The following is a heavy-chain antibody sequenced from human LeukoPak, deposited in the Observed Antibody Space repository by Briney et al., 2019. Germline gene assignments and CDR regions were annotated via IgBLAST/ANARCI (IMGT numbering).Heavy chain of an antibody. J-gene: IGHJ5*02. CDR1: GGSFSGYY. Sequence: SETLSLTCAVYGGSFSGYYWSWIRQTPGKGLEWIGEINHSGSTNYNPSLKSRVTISVDTSKNQFSLKLSSVTAADTAVYYCARARTGYSSSWYMSWFDPWGQGTLVTVSS. CDR3: ARARTGYSSSWYMSWFDP. D-gene: IGHD6-13*01. V-gene: IGHV4-34*01. CDR2: INHSGST.